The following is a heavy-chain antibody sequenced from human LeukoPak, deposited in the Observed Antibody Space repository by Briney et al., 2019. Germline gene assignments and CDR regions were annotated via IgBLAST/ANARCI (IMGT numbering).Heavy chain of an antibody. CDR2: INRGDGIT. J-gene: IGHJ4*02. Sequence: ASVKVSCKPSGDTFRIHYLHWVRQAPGQGLEWMGIINRGDGITGHAQRFQGRVTLTRDTSTSTVYMGLSSLRSEDTAIYYCASEKNYGDKYFDSWGRGTVVTVSS. D-gene: IGHD4-17*01. V-gene: IGHV1-46*01. CDR3: ASEKNYGDKYFDS. CDR1: GDTFRIHY.